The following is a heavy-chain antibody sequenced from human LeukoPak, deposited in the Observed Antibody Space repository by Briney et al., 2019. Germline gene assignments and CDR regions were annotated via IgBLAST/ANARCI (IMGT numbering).Heavy chain of an antibody. CDR2: IYYSGST. D-gene: IGHD4-17*01. Sequence: TSETLSLTCTVSGGSISSGGYYWSWIRQHPGKGLEWIGYIYYSGSTYYNPSLKSRVTISVDTSKNQFSLKLSSVTAADTAVYYCARDPSYGDTRYFDLWGRGTLVTVSS. CDR3: ARDPSYGDTRYFDL. CDR1: GGSISSGGYY. J-gene: IGHJ2*01. V-gene: IGHV4-30-4*08.